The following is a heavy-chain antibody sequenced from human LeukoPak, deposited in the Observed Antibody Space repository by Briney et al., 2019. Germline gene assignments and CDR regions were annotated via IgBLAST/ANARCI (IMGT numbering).Heavy chain of an antibody. D-gene: IGHD1-26*01. V-gene: IGHV3-30*02. CDR3: AKGLVGATKDAFDI. CDR1: GFTFSNYG. J-gene: IGHJ3*02. CDR2: IRYDGSNK. Sequence: GGSLRLSCAVSGFTFSNYGMHWVRQAPGKGLEWVAFIRYDGSNKYYADSVKGRFTISRDNSKNTLYLQMNSLRAGDTAVYYCAKGLVGATKDAFDIWGQGTMVTVSS.